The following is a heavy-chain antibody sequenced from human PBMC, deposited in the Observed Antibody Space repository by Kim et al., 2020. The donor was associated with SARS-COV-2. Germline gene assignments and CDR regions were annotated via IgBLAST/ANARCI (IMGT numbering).Heavy chain of an antibody. CDR3: ARGKTAACLDY. D-gene: IGHD6-13*01. V-gene: IGHV1-18*01. J-gene: IGHJ4*02. Sequence: TNYARKRPGRVAITTDTSTSTAYMELRRLRSEDTAIYYCARGKTAACLDYWGQGTLVTVSS. CDR2: T.